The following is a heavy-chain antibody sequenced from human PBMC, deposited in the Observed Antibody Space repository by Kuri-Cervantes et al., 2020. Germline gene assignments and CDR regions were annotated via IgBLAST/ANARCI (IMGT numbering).Heavy chain of an antibody. CDR2: IYYSGST. Sequence: SETLSLTCTVSGGSISSSSYYWGWIRQPPGKGLEWIGSIYYSGSTYYNPSLKSRVTISVDTSKNQFSLKLSSVTAADTAVYYCARGGMDVWGQGTTVTVSS. CDR3: ARGGMDV. J-gene: IGHJ6*02. CDR1: GGSISSSSYY. V-gene: IGHV4-39*01.